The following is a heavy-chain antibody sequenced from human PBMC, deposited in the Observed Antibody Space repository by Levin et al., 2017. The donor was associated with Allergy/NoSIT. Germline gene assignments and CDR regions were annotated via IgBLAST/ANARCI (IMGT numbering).Heavy chain of an antibody. J-gene: IGHJ4*02. V-gene: IGHV4-59*01. CDR3: AREATVTTGFDY. Sequence: PSETLSLTCTVSGGSISPYYWSWIRQPPGKGLEWIGYIYYSGSTYYSPSLKSRVTISVDTSKNQFSLKLSSVTAAATAVYYCAREATVTTGFDYWGQGTLVTVSS. D-gene: IGHD4-17*01. CDR1: GGSISPYY. CDR2: IYYSGST.